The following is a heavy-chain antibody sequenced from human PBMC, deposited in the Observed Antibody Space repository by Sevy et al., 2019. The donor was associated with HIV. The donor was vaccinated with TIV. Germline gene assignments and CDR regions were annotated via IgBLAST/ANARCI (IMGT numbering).Heavy chain of an antibody. J-gene: IGHJ4*02. CDR1: GFSFSSYG. D-gene: IGHD3-16*01. CDR2: IQYDGSNK. V-gene: IGHV3-30*02. Sequence: GGSLRLSCAASGFSFSSYGMHWLRQAPGKGLEWMSYIQYDGSNKDYADSVKGRFTISRDNSKNTLYLQMNSLRVEDTAVFYCVKEGGGGGGDHWGQGTLVTVSS. CDR3: VKEGGGGGGDH.